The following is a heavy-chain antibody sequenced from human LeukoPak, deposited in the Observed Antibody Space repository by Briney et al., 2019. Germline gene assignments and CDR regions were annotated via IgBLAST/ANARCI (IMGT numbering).Heavy chain of an antibody. CDR3: ARETPRRGETRDGYR. D-gene: IGHD5-24*01. Sequence: GESLRLSCAASGFTFKKYWMNWVRQVPGRGLECLANIKEDGSETYYADSVKGRFTISRDNPKNLLFLQINSLRVEDTAVYYCARETPRRGETRDGYRWGQGTLVTVSS. CDR2: IKEDGSET. CDR1: GFTFKKYW. V-gene: IGHV3-7*01. J-gene: IGHJ4*02.